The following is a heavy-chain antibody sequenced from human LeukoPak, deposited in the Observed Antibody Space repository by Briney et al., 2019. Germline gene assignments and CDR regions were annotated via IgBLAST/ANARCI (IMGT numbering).Heavy chain of an antibody. V-gene: IGHV1-69*13. D-gene: IGHD5-18*01. CDR3: ARDWGSYGYSYFQH. CDR1: GCTFSSYA. Sequence: ASVKVSCKASGCTFSSYAISWVRQAPGQGLEWMGGIIPIFGTANYAQKFQGRVTITADESTSTAYMELSSLRSEDTAVYYCARDWGSYGYSYFQHWGQGTLVTVSS. CDR2: IIPIFGTA. J-gene: IGHJ1*01.